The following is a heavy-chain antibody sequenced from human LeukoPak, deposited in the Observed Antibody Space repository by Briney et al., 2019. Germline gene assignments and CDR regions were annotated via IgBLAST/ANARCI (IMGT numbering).Heavy chain of an antibody. D-gene: IGHD6-19*01. J-gene: IGHJ4*02. CDR1: GFTFSSYA. V-gene: IGHV3-23*01. CDR2: ISGSGGST. Sequence: GGSLRLSCAASGFTFSSYAMSWVRQAPGKGLEWVSAISGSGGSTYYADSVKGRFTISRDNSKNTLYLQMNSLRAEDTAVYYCAKDPPRRLVAVAGTHFDYWGQGTLVTVSS. CDR3: AKDPPRRLVAVAGTHFDY.